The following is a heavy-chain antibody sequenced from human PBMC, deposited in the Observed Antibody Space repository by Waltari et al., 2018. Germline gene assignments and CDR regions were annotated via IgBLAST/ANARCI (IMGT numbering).Heavy chain of an antibody. J-gene: IGHJ4*02. CDR3: AKRWAIYYFEY. Sequence: EVQLVESGGALVQPGGSLRLSCAASGFTFSNYWMNWVRQAPGGGLGWVSTITESGDTFYADSVKGRFATSRDNYKNTLSLQMNSLRAEDTAVYYCAKRWAIYYFEYWGQGNLVTVSS. CDR2: ITESGDT. V-gene: IGHV3-23*04. D-gene: IGHD3-9*01. CDR1: GFTFSNYW.